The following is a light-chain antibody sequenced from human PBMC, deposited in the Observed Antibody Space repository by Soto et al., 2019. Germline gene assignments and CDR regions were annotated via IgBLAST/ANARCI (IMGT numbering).Light chain of an antibody. CDR1: QSIGTS. Sequence: DIQMTQSPSTLSASVGERVTITCRASQSIGTSLAWYQQKPGTAPKLLIYDASGLERGVPSRFSDSGSGTEFTLTSRSLQTDDFATYYCQQYNGFARTFXQGTKADIK. V-gene: IGKV1-5*01. J-gene: IGKJ1*01. CDR3: QQYNGFART. CDR2: DAS.